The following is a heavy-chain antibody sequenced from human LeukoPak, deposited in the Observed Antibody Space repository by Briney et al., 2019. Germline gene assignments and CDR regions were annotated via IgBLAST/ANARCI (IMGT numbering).Heavy chain of an antibody. D-gene: IGHD2-15*01. CDR3: VREILYCSGGSCYRGPFDN. CDR1: GGSISSSSYY. J-gene: IGHJ4*02. V-gene: IGHV4-39*02. CDR2: IYYSGST. Sequence: PSETLSLTCTVSGGSISSSSYYWGWIRQPPGKGLVWIGSIYYSGSTYYNPSLKSRVTISVDTSKNQFSLKLSSVTAADTAVYYCVREILYCSGGSCYRGPFDNWGQGTLVTVSA.